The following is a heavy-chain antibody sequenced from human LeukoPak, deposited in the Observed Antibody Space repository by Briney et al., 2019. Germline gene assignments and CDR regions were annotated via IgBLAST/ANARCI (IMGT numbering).Heavy chain of an antibody. D-gene: IGHD1-26*01. CDR1: GGTFSSYA. J-gene: IGHJ4*02. Sequence: ASVKVSCKASGGTFSSYAISWVRQAPGQGLEWMGGIIPIFGTANCAQKFQGRVTITADESTSTAYMELSSLRSEDTAVYYCARSLGIVGAQYWGQGTLVTVSS. V-gene: IGHV1-69*13. CDR2: IIPIFGTA. CDR3: ARSLGIVGAQY.